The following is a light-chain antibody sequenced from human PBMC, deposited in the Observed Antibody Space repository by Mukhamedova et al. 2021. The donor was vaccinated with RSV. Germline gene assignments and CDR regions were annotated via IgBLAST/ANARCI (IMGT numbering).Light chain of an antibody. Sequence: GERATLSCRASQSVSSNLAWYQQKPGQAPRLLISGASTRATGIPARFSGSGSGTEFTLTISSVQSEDFVVYYCQQYNNGPPWTFGQ. CDR3: QQYNNGPPWT. CDR2: GAS. V-gene: IGKV3-15*01. J-gene: IGKJ1*01. CDR1: QSVSSN.